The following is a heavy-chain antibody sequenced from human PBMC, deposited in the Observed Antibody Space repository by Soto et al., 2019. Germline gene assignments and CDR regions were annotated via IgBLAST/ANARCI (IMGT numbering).Heavy chain of an antibody. J-gene: IGHJ4*02. D-gene: IGHD3-3*01. CDR2: IYHSGST. CDR1: GYSISSGYY. Sequence: SETLSLTCAVSGYSISSGYYWGWIRQPPGKGLEWIGGIYHSGSTYYNPSLKSRVTISVDTSKNQFSLKLSSVTAADTAVYYCARRITIFGVPYFDYWGQGTLVTVSS. V-gene: IGHV4-38-2*01. CDR3: ARRITIFGVPYFDY.